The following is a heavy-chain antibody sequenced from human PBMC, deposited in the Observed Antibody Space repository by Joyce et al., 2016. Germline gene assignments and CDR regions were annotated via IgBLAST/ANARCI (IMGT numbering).Heavy chain of an antibody. CDR3: AREGLPLGGFDY. CDR2: IKVENRDT. Sequence: QVQLVQSGTEVMKPGASVKVSCKASGVTFTVYYMHWVRQAPGQGLEMMVWIKVENRDTHYTQNFQGRVTMTRVTSINTAYIEVTRLRSDDTAFYYCAREGLPLGGFDYWCLGTLVTVSS. J-gene: IGHJ4*02. V-gene: IGHV1-2*02. CDR1: GVTFTVYY.